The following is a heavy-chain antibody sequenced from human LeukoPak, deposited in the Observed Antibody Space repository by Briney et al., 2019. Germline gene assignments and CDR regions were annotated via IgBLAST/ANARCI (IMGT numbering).Heavy chain of an antibody. D-gene: IGHD4-23*01. CDR1: GGSISRYY. CDR2: IYYSGST. V-gene: IGHV4-59*01. J-gene: IGHJ3*02. Sequence: SDPLSLTCTLSGGSISRYYWSWIRQPPGKGLEWIGYIYYSGSTNYNPPLKSRVTISVDTSKNQFSLNLTSVTAADTAVYYCARDSAYGVNVGVFDIWGHGTMVTVSS. CDR3: ARDSAYGVNVGVFDI.